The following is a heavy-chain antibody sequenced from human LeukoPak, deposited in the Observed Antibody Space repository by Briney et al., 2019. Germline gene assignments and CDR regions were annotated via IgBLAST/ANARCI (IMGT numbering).Heavy chain of an antibody. V-gene: IGHV3-9*01. CDR1: GFTFDDYA. CDR2: ISWNSGSI. J-gene: IGHJ4*02. Sequence: PGGSLRLSCAASGFTFDDYAMHWVRQAPGKGLEWVSGISWNSGSIGYADSVKGRFTISRDNSKNTLYLQMNSLRAEDTAVYYCARSLPRPFYGFDYWGQGTLVTVSS. D-gene: IGHD2/OR15-2a*01. CDR3: ARSLPRPFYGFDY.